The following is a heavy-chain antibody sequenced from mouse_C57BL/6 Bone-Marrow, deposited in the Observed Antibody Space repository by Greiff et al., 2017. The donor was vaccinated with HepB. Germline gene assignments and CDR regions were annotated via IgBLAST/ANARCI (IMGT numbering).Heavy chain of an antibody. Sequence: QVQLQQPGAELVMPGASVKLSCKASGYTFTSYWMHWVKQRPGQGLEWIGEIDPSDSYTNYNQKFKSKSTLTVDKSSSTAYMQLSSLTSEDSAVYYCAREFPYYYGSSYDYAMDYWGQGTSVTVSS. CDR2: IDPSDSYT. J-gene: IGHJ4*01. CDR3: AREFPYYYGSSYDYAMDY. V-gene: IGHV1-69*01. D-gene: IGHD1-1*01. CDR1: GYTFTSYW.